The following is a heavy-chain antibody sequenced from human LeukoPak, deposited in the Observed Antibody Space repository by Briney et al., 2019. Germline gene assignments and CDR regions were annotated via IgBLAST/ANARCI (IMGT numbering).Heavy chain of an antibody. CDR2: IYRDGNT. D-gene: IGHD6-13*01. Sequence: GGSLRLSCAASGFMVSINYMSWDRQAPGKGLEWVSVIYRDGNTYNADSAKGRFSISRDNFKNTLYLQMNSLRAEDTAVYYCARAIPPYAAAADYWGQGTLVIVSS. CDR1: GFMVSINY. J-gene: IGHJ4*02. CDR3: ARAIPPYAAAADY. V-gene: IGHV3-66*01.